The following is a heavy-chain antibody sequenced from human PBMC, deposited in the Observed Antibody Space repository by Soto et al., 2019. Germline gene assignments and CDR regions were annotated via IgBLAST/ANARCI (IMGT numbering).Heavy chain of an antibody. D-gene: IGHD6-13*01. CDR3: ARDRGIAAAGTDFDY. J-gene: IGHJ4*02. CDR2: ISAYNGNT. V-gene: IGHV1-18*01. Sequence: ASVKVSCKASGYTFTSYGISWVRQAPGQGLEWMGWISAYNGNTNYAQKLQGRVTTTTDTSTSTAYMELRSLRSDDTAVYYCARDRGIAAAGTDFDYWGQGTLVTVSS. CDR1: GYTFTSYG.